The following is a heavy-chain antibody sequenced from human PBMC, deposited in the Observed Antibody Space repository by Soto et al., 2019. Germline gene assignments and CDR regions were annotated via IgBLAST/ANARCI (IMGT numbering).Heavy chain of an antibody. CDR3: ARDRNTVVNFYFDY. D-gene: IGHD2-21*01. CDR1: GFTISTYA. Sequence: GGSLRLSFEVSGFTISTYAMHWVRQAPGKGLEWVAVISYDGSNKYYADSVKGRFTISRDTSKNTLFLQINSLRVEDTAVYYCARDRNTVVNFYFDYWGQGTLVTVSS. V-gene: IGHV3-30-3*01. J-gene: IGHJ4*02. CDR2: ISYDGSNK.